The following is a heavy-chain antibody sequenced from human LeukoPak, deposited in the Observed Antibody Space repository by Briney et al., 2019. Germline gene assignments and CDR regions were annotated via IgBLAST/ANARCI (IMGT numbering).Heavy chain of an antibody. Sequence: GRSLRLSCAASGFTFSSYGMHWVRQAPGKGLEWVAVISYDGSNKYYADSVKGRFTISRDNSKNTLYLQMNSLRAEDTAVYYCAKESAGSGYSGYDYFEYFQHCGQGTLVTVSS. CDR3: AKESAGSGYSGYDYFEYFQH. J-gene: IGHJ1*01. D-gene: IGHD5-12*01. CDR2: ISYDGSNK. CDR1: GFTFSSYG. V-gene: IGHV3-30*18.